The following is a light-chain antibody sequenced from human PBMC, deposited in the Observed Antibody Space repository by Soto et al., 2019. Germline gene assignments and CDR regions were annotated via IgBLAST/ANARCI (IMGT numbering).Light chain of an antibody. Sequence: QSVLTQPRSVSGSPGQPVTISCTGASSDVGGYNSVSWYQQHPVKAPKLMIYDVNKRPSGVPDRFSGSKSGNTASLTISGLQTEDEADYYCCSYAGTSYVFGTGTKVTVL. CDR3: CSYAGTSYV. J-gene: IGLJ1*01. CDR2: DVN. V-gene: IGLV2-11*01. CDR1: SSDVGGYNS.